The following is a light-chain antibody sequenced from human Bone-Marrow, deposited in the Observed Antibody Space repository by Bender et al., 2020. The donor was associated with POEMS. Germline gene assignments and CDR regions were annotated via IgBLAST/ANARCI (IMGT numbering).Light chain of an antibody. CDR2: EVY. V-gene: IGLV2-18*02. CDR1: NSDIGTYDL. Sequence: QSALTQPPSVSGSPGQSVTISCTGTNSDIGTYDLVSWYQQPPDTAPKLIIYEVYYRPSGVPDRFYAFKSGTSASLAITGLQTEDEADYYCQSYDSSLNSWVFGGGTRLTVL. CDR3: QSYDSSLNSWV. J-gene: IGLJ3*02.